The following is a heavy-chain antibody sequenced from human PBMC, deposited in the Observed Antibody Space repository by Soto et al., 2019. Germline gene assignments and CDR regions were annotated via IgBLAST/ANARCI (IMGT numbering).Heavy chain of an antibody. Sequence: SETLSLTCTVTGDSINNRSYYWGCIRQPPGKGLEWIGSIYYSGSTYNNPSLKSRVSMSVDTSKNQFSLKLRSVTAADTALYYCARQRTSVVTQAYFDSWGQGSLVTVSS. J-gene: IGHJ4*02. V-gene: IGHV4-39*01. CDR2: IYYSGST. CDR1: GDSINNRSYY. D-gene: IGHD2-21*02. CDR3: ARQRTSVVTQAYFDS.